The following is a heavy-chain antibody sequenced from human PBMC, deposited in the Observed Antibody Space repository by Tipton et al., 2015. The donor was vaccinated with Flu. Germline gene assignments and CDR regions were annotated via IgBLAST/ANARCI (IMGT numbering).Heavy chain of an antibody. Sequence: TLSLTCGVSGYSISTGYYWGWIRQPPGKGLEWIGSISHSGSTYYKPSLKSRVTISLDTFQNQFSLKLNSVTAADTAVYYCSRSTYYYGSGSSDYWGQGTQITVST. CDR3: SRSTYYYGSGSSDY. V-gene: IGHV4-38-2*01. CDR2: ISHSGST. J-gene: IGHJ4*02. CDR1: GYSISTGYY. D-gene: IGHD3-10*01.